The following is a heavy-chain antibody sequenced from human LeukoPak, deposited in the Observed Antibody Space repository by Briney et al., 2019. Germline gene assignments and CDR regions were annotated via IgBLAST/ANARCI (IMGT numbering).Heavy chain of an antibody. CDR1: GGTFSSYA. Sequence: SVKVSCKASGGTFSSYAISWVRQAPGQGLEWMGRIIPILGIANYAQKFQGRVTITADKSTSTAYMELSSLRSEDTAVYYCARAGPVGADHFDYWGQGTLVTVSS. J-gene: IGHJ4*02. D-gene: IGHD1-26*01. V-gene: IGHV1-69*04. CDR3: ARAGPVGADHFDY. CDR2: IIPILGIA.